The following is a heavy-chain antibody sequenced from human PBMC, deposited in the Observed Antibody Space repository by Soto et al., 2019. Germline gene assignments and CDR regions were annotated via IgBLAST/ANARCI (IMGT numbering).Heavy chain of an antibody. CDR2: ISSSGDSA. CDR3: AHPRGYGVFDAVDI. D-gene: IGHD4-17*01. Sequence: GGSLRLSCAASGFMFSTYAMNWVRQAPGKGLEWVSAISSSGDSAYYAESVRGRFTISRDNSINALYLQMRSLRPEDTAVYYCAHPRGYGVFDAVDIWGQGTMVTVSS. V-gene: IGHV3-23*01. J-gene: IGHJ3*02. CDR1: GFMFSTYA.